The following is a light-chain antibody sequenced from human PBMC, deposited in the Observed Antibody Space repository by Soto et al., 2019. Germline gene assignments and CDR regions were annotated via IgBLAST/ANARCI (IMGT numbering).Light chain of an antibody. CDR2: DNN. Sequence: QSVLTQPPSVSGAPGQRVTIYCTGSSSNIGAGYDVHWYQQLPGTAPKLLIYDNNDRPSGVPDRFSGSQSGTSASLAITGLQAEDEAVYYCQSYDSSLSGYVFGTGTKVTVL. J-gene: IGLJ1*01. V-gene: IGLV1-40*01. CDR1: SSNIGAGYD. CDR3: QSYDSSLSGYV.